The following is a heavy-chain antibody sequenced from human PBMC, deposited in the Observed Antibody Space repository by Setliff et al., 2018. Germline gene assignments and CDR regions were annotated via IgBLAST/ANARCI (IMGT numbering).Heavy chain of an antibody. V-gene: IGHV3-21*01. Sequence: PGGSLRLSCAASGFTFSTYTMNWVRQAPGKGLEWVSSIDTSSSYIYYADSVKGRFTISRDNAENSLYLQMNSLRAEDTAVYYCEGRAVADRGFDIWGQGTTVTVSS. D-gene: IGHD6-19*01. J-gene: IGHJ3*02. CDR2: IDTSSSYI. CDR3: EGRAVADRGFDI. CDR1: GFTFSTYT.